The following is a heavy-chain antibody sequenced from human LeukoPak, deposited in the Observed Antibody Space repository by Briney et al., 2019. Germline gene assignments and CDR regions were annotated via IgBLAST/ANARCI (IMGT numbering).Heavy chain of an antibody. D-gene: IGHD2-15*01. Sequence: PSETLSLTCAVSGYSISSGYYWGWIRQPPGKGLEWIGEINHSGGTNYNPSLKSRVTISVDTSKNQFSLKLSSVTAADTAVYYCARGGGSFYAWGQGTLVTVSS. CDR1: GYSISSGYY. CDR2: INHSGGT. J-gene: IGHJ5*02. V-gene: IGHV4-38-2*01. CDR3: ARGGGSFYA.